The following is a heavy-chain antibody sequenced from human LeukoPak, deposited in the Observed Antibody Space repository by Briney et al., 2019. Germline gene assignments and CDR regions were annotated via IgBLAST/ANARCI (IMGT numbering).Heavy chain of an antibody. J-gene: IGHJ3*02. CDR1: GFTFSSYG. V-gene: IGHV3-30*02. D-gene: IGHD6-19*01. CDR2: IRYDGSNE. CDR3: ARDIVLIAVAVRGSFDI. Sequence: PGGSLRLSCAASGFTFSSYGMHWVRQAPGKGLEWVSFIRYDGSNEYYADSVRGRFTISRDNSKNTLYLQMNSLRAEDTAVYYCARDIVLIAVAVRGSFDIWGQGTMVTVSS.